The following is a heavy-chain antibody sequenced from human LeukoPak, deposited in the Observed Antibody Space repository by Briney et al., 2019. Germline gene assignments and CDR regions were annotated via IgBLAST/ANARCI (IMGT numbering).Heavy chain of an antibody. CDR2: INPNSGGT. D-gene: IGHD3-22*01. CDR1: GYTFTGYY. V-gene: IGHV1-2*02. J-gene: IGHJ5*02. Sequence: ASVKVSCKASGYTFTGYYMHWVRQAPGQGLEWMGWINPNSGGTNYAQKFQGRVTMTRDTSISPAYMELSRLRSDDTAVYYCARESDYYDSSGYYFSWFDPWGQGTLVTVSS. CDR3: ARESDYYDSSGYYFSWFDP.